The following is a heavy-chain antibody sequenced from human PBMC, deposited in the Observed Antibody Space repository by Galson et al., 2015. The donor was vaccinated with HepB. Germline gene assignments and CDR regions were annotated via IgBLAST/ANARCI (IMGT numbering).Heavy chain of an antibody. CDR3: ARGRGMRGPGFDY. Sequence: SVKVSCKASGYTFTSYAMHWVRQAPGQRLEWMGWINAGNGNTKYSQKFQGRVTITRDTSASTAYMELSSLRSEDTAVYYCARGRGMRGPGFDYWGQGTLVTVSS. V-gene: IGHV1-3*01. J-gene: IGHJ4*02. CDR2: INAGNGNT. CDR1: GYTFTSYA. D-gene: IGHD3-10*01.